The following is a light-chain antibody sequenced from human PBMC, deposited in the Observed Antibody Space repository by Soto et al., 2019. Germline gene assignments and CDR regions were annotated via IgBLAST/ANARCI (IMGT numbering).Light chain of an antibody. Sequence: EIVLTQSPGTLSLSPGERATLSCRASQSVSNNYLAWYQQKPGQAPRLLIYGASNRATGIPDRFSGSGSGTEFTLTINSLQPDDFATYYCQQYSGYWTFGQGTKVDIK. V-gene: IGKV3-20*01. CDR1: QSVSNNY. CDR3: QQYSGYWT. J-gene: IGKJ1*01. CDR2: GAS.